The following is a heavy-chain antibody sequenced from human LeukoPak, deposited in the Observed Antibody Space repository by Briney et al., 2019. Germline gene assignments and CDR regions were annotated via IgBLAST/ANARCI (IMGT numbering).Heavy chain of an antibody. CDR2: IYYTGTT. Sequence: SETLSLTCTVSSGSITSYYWSWIRQPPGKGLEYIGHIYYTGTTDYNPSLKSRVTMSVATSKNQFSLRLISVTASDTAVYFCAGAPNRHYFDYWGQGTLVAVSS. J-gene: IGHJ4*02. CDR3: AGAPNRHYFDY. V-gene: IGHV4-59*01. CDR1: SGSITSYY.